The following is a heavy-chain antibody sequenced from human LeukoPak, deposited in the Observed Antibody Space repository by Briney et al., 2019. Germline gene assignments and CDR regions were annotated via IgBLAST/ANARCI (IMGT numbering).Heavy chain of an antibody. D-gene: IGHD5-18*01. CDR1: GFIFSSHW. Sequence: GGSLRLSCTSSGFIFSSHWMNWVRQAPGKGPEWVANIKYDGSEQYYVDSVKGRFTISRDNAKNSLYLQMNSLRAEDTAVYYCARGHVDTAMATYFDYWGQGTLVTVSS. J-gene: IGHJ4*02. CDR2: IKYDGSEQ. V-gene: IGHV3-7*01. CDR3: ARGHVDTAMATYFDY.